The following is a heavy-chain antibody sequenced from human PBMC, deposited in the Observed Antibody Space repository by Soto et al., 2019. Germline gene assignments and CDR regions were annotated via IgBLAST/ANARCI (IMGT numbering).Heavy chain of an antibody. V-gene: IGHV4-31*01. J-gene: IGHJ4*02. Sequence: QVQLQESGPGLVTPSQTLSLTCTFSGGAITSRSYHWSWIRQHTGQSLEWSVHIYFSGTTYYNPSLKSLVTISVDTSMNQSSLKLSSVTAAVTAVYYCARTFRACSILGVVRVLYYFDFWGQGTLVTVAS. CDR3: ARTFRACSILGVVRVLYYFDF. D-gene: IGHD3-3*01. CDR1: GGAITSRSYH. CDR2: IYFSGTT.